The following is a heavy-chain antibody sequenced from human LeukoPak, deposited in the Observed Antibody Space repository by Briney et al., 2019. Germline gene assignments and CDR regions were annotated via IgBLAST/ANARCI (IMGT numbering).Heavy chain of an antibody. CDR2: INPNSGGT. CDR3: ARDHYYDSSGYLGDDAFDI. D-gene: IGHD3-22*01. V-gene: IGHV1-2*06. Sequence: ASVTVSCKASGYTFTCYYMHWVRQAPGQGLEWMGRINPNSGGTNYAQKFQGRVTMTRDTSISTAYMELSRLRSDDTAVYYCARDHYYDSSGYLGDDAFDIWGQGTMVTVSS. CDR1: GYTFTCYY. J-gene: IGHJ3*02.